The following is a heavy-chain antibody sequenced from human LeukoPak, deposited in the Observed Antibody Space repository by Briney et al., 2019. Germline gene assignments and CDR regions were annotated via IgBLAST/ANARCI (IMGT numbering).Heavy chain of an antibody. Sequence: PGGSLRLSCAASGFTFSSYWMHWVRQAPGKGLGWVSRINSDGSSRSYADSVKGRFTISRDNAKNTLYLQMNSLRAEDTAVYYCARDLGGDRTFDFWGQGTLVTVSS. V-gene: IGHV3-74*01. CDR2: INSDGSSR. D-gene: IGHD2-21*02. CDR1: GFTFSSYW. CDR3: ARDLGGDRTFDF. J-gene: IGHJ4*02.